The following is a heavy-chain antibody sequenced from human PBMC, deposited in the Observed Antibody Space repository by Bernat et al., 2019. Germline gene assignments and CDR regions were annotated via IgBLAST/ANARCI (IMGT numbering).Heavy chain of an antibody. Sequence: QVQLVQSGAEVKKPGASVKVSCKASGYTFTSYYMHWVRQAPGQGLEWMGIINPSGGSKSYAQKFQGGVTMTRDTSTSTVYMELSSLRSEDTAVYYCASEYYYDSSGRGYGMDVWGQGTTVTVSS. V-gene: IGHV1-46*01. J-gene: IGHJ6*02. CDR3: ASEYYYDSSGRGYGMDV. CDR1: GYTFTSYY. D-gene: IGHD3-22*01. CDR2: INPSGGSK.